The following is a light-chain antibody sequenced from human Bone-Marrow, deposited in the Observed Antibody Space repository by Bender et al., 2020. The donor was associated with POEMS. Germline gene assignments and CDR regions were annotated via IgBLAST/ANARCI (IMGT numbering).Light chain of an antibody. CDR2: ANI. CDR3: QSFDTSLSGWV. Sequence: QSVLTQPPSVSGAPGQRVTISCTGSSSNIGARFDVHWYQQLPGTAPRLLIYANINRPSGVPDRFSGSKSGTSVSLAITGLQAEDEADYYCQSFDTSLSGWVFGAGTKLTV. CDR1: SSNIGARFD. J-gene: IGLJ3*02. V-gene: IGLV1-40*01.